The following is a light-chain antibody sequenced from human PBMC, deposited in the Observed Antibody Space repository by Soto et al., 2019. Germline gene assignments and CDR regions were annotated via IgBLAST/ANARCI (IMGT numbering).Light chain of an antibody. Sequence: DIVMTQSPLSLPVTPGEPGSISCKSSQSLLHSNGYIYLDWFLQKPGQSPQLLIFLGSNRASGVPDRFSGSGSGTDFTLKISRVEAEDVGVYYCMQALQTSWTFGQGTKVEI. CDR2: LGS. CDR3: MQALQTSWT. J-gene: IGKJ1*01. V-gene: IGKV2-28*01. CDR1: QSLLHSNGYIY.